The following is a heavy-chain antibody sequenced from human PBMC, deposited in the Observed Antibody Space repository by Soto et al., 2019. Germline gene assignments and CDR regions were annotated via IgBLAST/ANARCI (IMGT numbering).Heavy chain of an antibody. D-gene: IGHD6-13*01. Sequence: GGSLRLSCAASGFTFSDYWMNWVRQNPGKRLEWVASIKYDGREKNYVDSVKGRFTISRDNAKNSVYLQMASLRAEDTAVYYCARDGVAPGLYFDHWGQGTPVTVSS. V-gene: IGHV3-7*05. J-gene: IGHJ4*02. CDR2: IKYDGREK. CDR3: ARDGVAPGLYFDH. CDR1: GFTFSDYW.